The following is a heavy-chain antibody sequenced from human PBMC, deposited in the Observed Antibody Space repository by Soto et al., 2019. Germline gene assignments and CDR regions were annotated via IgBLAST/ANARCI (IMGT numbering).Heavy chain of an antibody. CDR3: AREQWIQLWNHYGMDV. CDR1: GFTFSSYG. CDR2: ISYDGSNK. J-gene: IGHJ6*02. V-gene: IGHV3-30*03. Sequence: PGGSLRLSCAASGFTFSSYGMHWVRQAPGKGLEWVAVISYDGSNKYYADSVKGRFTISRDNSKNTLYLQMNSLRAEDTAVYYCAREQWIQLWNHYGMDVWGQGTTVTVSS. D-gene: IGHD5-18*01.